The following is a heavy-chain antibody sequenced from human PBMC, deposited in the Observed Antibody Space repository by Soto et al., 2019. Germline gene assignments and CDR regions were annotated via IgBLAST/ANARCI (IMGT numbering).Heavy chain of an antibody. D-gene: IGHD3-10*01. CDR1: GFTFSSYA. CDR3: ATGRGVNFYYGLDV. J-gene: IGHJ6*02. CDR2: ISGSGGST. V-gene: IGHV3-23*01. Sequence: EVQLLESGGGLVQPGGSLRLSCAASGFTFSSYAMSWVRQAPGKGLEWVSAISGSGGSTYYADSVKGRFSISRDNSKNVLYRQMNSLIGEDTAVYYCATGRGVNFYYGLDVWGQGTTVTVSS.